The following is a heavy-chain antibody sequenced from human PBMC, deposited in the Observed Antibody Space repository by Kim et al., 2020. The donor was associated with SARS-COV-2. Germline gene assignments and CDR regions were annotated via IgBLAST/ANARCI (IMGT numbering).Heavy chain of an antibody. CDR3: ARDQGVGDY. CDR2: GNT. D-gene: IGHD1-26*01. V-gene: IGHV1-3*01. Sequence: GNTKYAEKCQGRGTITRDTSASTAYMELSSLRFEDSAVYYCARDQGVGDYWGQGALVTVSS. J-gene: IGHJ4*02.